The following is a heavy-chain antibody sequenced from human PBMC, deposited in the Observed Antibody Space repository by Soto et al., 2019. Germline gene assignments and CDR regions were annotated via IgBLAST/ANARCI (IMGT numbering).Heavy chain of an antibody. CDR2: LYNSGST. V-gene: IGHV4-59*02. CDR3: ARDLGRTNPYYYYGMDV. CDR1: GGSVSSYY. Sequence: SETLSLTCTVSGGSVSSYYWNWIRQPPGKGLEWIGYLYNSGSTNYNPSLKSRVTISVDTSKNQFSLKLSSVTAADTAVYYCARDLGRTNPYYYYGMDVWGQGTTVTVSS. D-gene: IGHD2-2*01. J-gene: IGHJ6*02.